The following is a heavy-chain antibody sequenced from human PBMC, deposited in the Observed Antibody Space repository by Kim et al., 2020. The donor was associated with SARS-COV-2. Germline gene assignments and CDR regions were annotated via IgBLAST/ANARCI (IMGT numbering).Heavy chain of an antibody. V-gene: IGHV1-69*13. Sequence: SVKVSCKASGGTFSSHAISWVRQAPGQGLEWMGGIIPTFGTANYAQKFQGRVTITADESTSTAYMELSSLRSEDTAVYYCARTNYDLYYYYYMDVWGKGTTDTVSS. J-gene: IGHJ6*03. CDR3: ARTNYDLYYYYYMDV. CDR2: IIPTFGTA. D-gene: IGHD3-3*01. CDR1: GGTFSSHA.